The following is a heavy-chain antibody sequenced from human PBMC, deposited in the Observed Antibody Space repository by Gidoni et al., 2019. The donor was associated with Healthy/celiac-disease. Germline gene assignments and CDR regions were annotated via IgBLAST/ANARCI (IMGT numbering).Heavy chain of an antibody. CDR1: GGSISSSSYY. Sequence: QLQLQESGPGLVKPSETLSLTCTVSGGSISSSSYYWGWIRQPPGKGLEWIGSIYYSGSTYYNPSLKSRVTISVDTSKNQFSLKLSSVTAADTAVYYCARVLHRHKTRVAQKNNWFDPWGQGTLVTVSS. V-gene: IGHV4-39*07. CDR2: IYYSGST. J-gene: IGHJ5*02. CDR3: ARVLHRHKTRVAQKNNWFDP.